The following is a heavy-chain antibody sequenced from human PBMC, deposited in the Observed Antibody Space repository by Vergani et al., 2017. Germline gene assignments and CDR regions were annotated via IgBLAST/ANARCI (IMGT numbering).Heavy chain of an antibody. Sequence: QVQLVQSGAEVKKPGASVKVSCKASGYPFTGYYMHWVRQAPGQGLEWMGWINPNSGGTNYAQKFQGRVTMTRDTSISTAYMELSRLRSDDTAVYYCARVGRRYCSGGSCRPWFDPWGQGTLVTVSS. V-gene: IGHV1-2*02. J-gene: IGHJ5*02. D-gene: IGHD2-15*01. CDR2: INPNSGGT. CDR1: GYPFTGYY. CDR3: ARVGRRYCSGGSCRPWFDP.